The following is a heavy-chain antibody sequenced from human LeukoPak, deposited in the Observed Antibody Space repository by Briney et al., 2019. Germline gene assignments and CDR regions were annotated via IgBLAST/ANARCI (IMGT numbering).Heavy chain of an antibody. CDR2: ISYIGST. CDR3: ARDLVTVTKGFDI. CDR1: ADSFSSHY. J-gene: IGHJ3*02. V-gene: IGHV4-59*11. Sequence: SETLFLTCAVSADSFSSHYWTWIRQPPGKGLEWIGYISYIGSTNYNPSLKSRVTISIDTSKNQFSLKLSSVTAADTVVYYCARDLVTVTKGFDIWGQGTMVSVSS. D-gene: IGHD4-17*01.